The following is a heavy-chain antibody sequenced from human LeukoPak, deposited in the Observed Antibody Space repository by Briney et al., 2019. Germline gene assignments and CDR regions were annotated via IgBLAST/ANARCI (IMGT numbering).Heavy chain of an antibody. CDR2: IYYSGST. CDR3: ARAAYSGSYWDLDY. CDR1: GGSVSSGSYY. V-gene: IGHV4-61*01. Sequence: SETLSFTCTVSGGSVSSGSYYWSWIRQPPGKGLEWVGYIYYSGSTNYNPSLKSRITISIDTSKNQFSLQMSSVTAADTAVYYCARAAYSGSYWDLDYWGQGTLVTVSS. D-gene: IGHD1-26*01. J-gene: IGHJ4*02.